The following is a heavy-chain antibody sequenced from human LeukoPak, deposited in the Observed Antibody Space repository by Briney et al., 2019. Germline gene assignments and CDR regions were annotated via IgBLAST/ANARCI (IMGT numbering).Heavy chain of an antibody. D-gene: IGHD3-9*01. CDR2: NHYSGST. CDR1: GVPISSYY. J-gene: IGHJ4*02. Sequence: SETLSLTCTVSGVPISSYYWSRIPQPPGKGPEGNGYNHYSGSTNYNPSLKSRVTISVDTSKNQFSLKLSSVTAADTAVYYCARELLRHDILTGSYFDYWGQGTLVTVSS. V-gene: IGHV4-59*01. CDR3: ARELLRHDILTGSYFDY.